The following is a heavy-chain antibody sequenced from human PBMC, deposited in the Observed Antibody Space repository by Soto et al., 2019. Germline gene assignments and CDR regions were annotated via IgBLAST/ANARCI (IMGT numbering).Heavy chain of an antibody. CDR2: IYYSGST. V-gene: IGHV4-59*01. Sequence: LSLTCTVSGGSISSYYWSWIRQPPGKGLEWIGYIYYSGSTNYNPSLKSRVTISVDTSKNQFSLKLSSVTAADTAVYYCARVSAGDYYGSGSYYTYGMDVWGQGTTVTVSS. D-gene: IGHD3-10*01. CDR3: ARVSAGDYYGSGSYYTYGMDV. CDR1: GGSISSYY. J-gene: IGHJ6*02.